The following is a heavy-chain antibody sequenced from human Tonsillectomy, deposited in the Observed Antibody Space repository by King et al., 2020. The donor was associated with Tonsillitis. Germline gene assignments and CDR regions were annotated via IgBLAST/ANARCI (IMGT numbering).Heavy chain of an antibody. J-gene: IGHJ3*01. Sequence: VQLVESGGGLVQPGRSLRLSCAASGFTFDDYAMAWVRQVPGKGLQWVSGISWNSGYKGYADSVKGRFTISRDNAKNSLYLQMNSLRAEDTALYYCAKDMHGSGTLEAFDFWGQGTMVTVSS. D-gene: IGHD3-10*01. V-gene: IGHV3-9*01. CDR2: ISWNSGYK. CDR3: AKDMHGSGTLEAFDF. CDR1: GFTFDDYA.